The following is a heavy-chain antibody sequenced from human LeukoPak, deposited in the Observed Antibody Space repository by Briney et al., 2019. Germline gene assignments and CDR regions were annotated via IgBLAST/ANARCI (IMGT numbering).Heavy chain of an antibody. D-gene: IGHD2-2*01. J-gene: IGHJ4*02. CDR3: ARGEGREDIVVVPAAMFDY. CDR1: GGTFSSYA. Sequence: SVKVSYKASGGTFSSYAITWVRQAPGQGLEWMGGIIPIFGTANYAQKFQGRVTITADESTSTAYMELSSLRSEDTAVYYCARGEGREDIVVVPAAMFDYWGQGTLVTVSS. V-gene: IGHV1-69*01. CDR2: IIPIFGTA.